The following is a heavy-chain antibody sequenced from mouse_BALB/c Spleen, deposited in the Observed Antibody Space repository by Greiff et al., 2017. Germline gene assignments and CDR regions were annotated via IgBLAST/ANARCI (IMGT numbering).Heavy chain of an antibody. J-gene: IGHJ2*01. D-gene: IGHD1-1*01. CDR1: GYTFSSYW. CDR3: ARSVTTVVAPIDY. V-gene: IGHV1-9*01. Sequence: QVQLQQSGAELMKPGASVKISCKATGYTFSSYWIEWVKQRPGHGLEWIGEILPGSGSTNYNEKFKGKATFTADTSSNTAYMQLSSLTSEDSAVYYCARSVTTVVAPIDYWGQGTTLTVSS. CDR2: ILPGSGST.